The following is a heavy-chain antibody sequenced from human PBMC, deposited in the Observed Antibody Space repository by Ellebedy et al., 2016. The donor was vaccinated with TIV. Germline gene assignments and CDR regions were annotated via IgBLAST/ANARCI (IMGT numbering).Heavy chain of an antibody. J-gene: IGHJ5*02. Sequence: PGGSLRLSCAASGFPFSNYWMTWARQAPRKGLEWVANIKEDGSDTYYVDSVKGRFTISRDNANNVLYLQMNSLRAEDTAVYYCARGGGSSWGQGTLVAVSS. CDR1: GFPFSNYW. D-gene: IGHD1-26*01. V-gene: IGHV3-7*02. CDR2: IKEDGSDT. CDR3: ARGGGSS.